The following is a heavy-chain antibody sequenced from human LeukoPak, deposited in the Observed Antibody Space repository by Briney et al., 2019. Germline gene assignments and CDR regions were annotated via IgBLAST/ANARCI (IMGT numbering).Heavy chain of an antibody. D-gene: IGHD3-3*01. CDR1: GGSFSGYY. Sequence: SETLSPTCAVYGGSFSGYYWSWIRQPPGKGLEWIGEINHSGSTNYNPSLKSRVTISVDTSKNQFSLKLSSVTAADTAVYYCARGGTTIFGVAKHLYFDYWGQGTLVTVSS. J-gene: IGHJ4*02. CDR2: INHSGST. CDR3: ARGGTTIFGVAKHLYFDY. V-gene: IGHV4-34*01.